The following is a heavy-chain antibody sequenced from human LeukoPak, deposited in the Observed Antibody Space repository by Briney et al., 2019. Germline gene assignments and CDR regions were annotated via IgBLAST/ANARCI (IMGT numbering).Heavy chain of an antibody. V-gene: IGHV3-7*01. CDR1: GFTFSSYW. Sequence: PGGSLRLSCAASGFTFSSYWMSWVRQAPGKGLEWVANIKQDGSEKYYVDSVKGRFTISRDNAKNSLYLQMNSLRAEDTAVYYCARTGIAVAGTVYYYYMDVWGKGTTVTVSS. CDR2: IKQDGSEK. CDR3: ARTGIAVAGTVYYYYMDV. D-gene: IGHD6-19*01. J-gene: IGHJ6*03.